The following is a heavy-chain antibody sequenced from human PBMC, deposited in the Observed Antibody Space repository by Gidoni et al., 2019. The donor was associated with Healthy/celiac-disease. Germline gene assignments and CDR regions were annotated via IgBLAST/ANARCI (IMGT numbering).Heavy chain of an antibody. V-gene: IGHV3-9*01. CDR3: AKDGDGGWFVSLNY. CDR1: GFTFDDYA. D-gene: IGHD6-19*01. CDR2: ISWNSGSI. Sequence: EVQLVESGGGLVQPGRSLRLSCAASGFTFDDYAMHWVRQAPGKGLEGVSGISWNSGSIGYADSVKGRFTISRDNAKNSLYLQMNSLRAEDTALYYCAKDGDGGWFVSLNYWGQGTLVTVSS. J-gene: IGHJ4*02.